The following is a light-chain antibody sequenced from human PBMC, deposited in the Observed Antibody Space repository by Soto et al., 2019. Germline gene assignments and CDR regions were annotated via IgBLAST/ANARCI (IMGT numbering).Light chain of an antibody. CDR3: QQRSNWLLT. V-gene: IGKV3-11*01. J-gene: IGKJ4*01. Sequence: EIVLTQSPATLSLSPGERATLSCRASQSVSRYLAWYQQKPGQAPRLLIYDASNRTTGIPARFSGSGSGTDFTLTISSLEDEVSAVYYCQQRSNWLLTFGGGTKVEFK. CDR2: DAS. CDR1: QSVSRY.